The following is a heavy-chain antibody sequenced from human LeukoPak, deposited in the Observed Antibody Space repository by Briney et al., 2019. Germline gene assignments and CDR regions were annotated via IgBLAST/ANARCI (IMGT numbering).Heavy chain of an antibody. Sequence: SETLSLTCTVSGGSISSYYWSWIRQTPGKGLEWIGYIYYSGSTNYNPSLKSRVTISVDTSKNQLSLKLSTVTAADTAVYYCARHSTHIGGYSSRGGWFDPWGQGTLVTVSS. CDR3: ARHSTHIGGYSSRGGWFDP. J-gene: IGHJ5*02. V-gene: IGHV4-59*08. D-gene: IGHD6-13*01. CDR1: GGSISSYY. CDR2: IYYSGST.